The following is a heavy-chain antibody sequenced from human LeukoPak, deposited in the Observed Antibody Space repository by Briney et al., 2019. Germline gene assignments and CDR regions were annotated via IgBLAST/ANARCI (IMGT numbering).Heavy chain of an antibody. CDR1: GFTFSTYS. CDR2: ISGSSTTI. Sequence: QPGGSLRLSCAASGFTFSTYSMTWVRQAPGKGLEWVSYISGSSTTIYYADSVKGRFTISRDNAKNSLYLQMNSLRAEDTGVYYCAGSGWQVYLDYWGQGALVTVSS. V-gene: IGHV3-48*04. CDR3: AGSGWQVYLDY. D-gene: IGHD6-19*01. J-gene: IGHJ4*02.